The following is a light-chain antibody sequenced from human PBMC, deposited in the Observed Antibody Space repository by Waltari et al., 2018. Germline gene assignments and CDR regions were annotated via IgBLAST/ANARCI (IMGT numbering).Light chain of an antibody. CDR2: DVF. CDR3: CSYSGATNFL. Sequence: QSALTQPPSASGSPGQSVTISCTGTSSDVGGNNYVPWYQQHPGKAPKLMIFDVFKRPSGVPDRFSGSKSGNTASLTISSLQTEDEADYFCCSYSGATNFLFGGGTKVTVL. V-gene: IGLV2-8*01. J-gene: IGLJ2*01. CDR1: SSDVGGNNY.